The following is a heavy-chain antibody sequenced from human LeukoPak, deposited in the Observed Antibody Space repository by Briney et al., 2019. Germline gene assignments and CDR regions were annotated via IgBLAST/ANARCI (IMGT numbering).Heavy chain of an antibody. J-gene: IGHJ4*02. Sequence: SSPASGYIFTSDVIGWARPMPGKGLEWVGIIYSGDSDTRYSPSFQGQVTISPDKSIRTAYLQWSSLKASDTAMYYCARPDCSSTSCYPPTPYYWGQGTLVTVSS. CDR3: ARPDCSSTSCYPPTPYY. CDR2: IYSGDSDT. D-gene: IGHD2-2*01. CDR1: GYIFTSDV. V-gene: IGHV5-51*01.